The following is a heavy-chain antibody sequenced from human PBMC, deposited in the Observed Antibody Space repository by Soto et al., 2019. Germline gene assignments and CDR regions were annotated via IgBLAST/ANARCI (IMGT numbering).Heavy chain of an antibody. D-gene: IGHD3-9*01. CDR3: ARAKNYDILTGYHSYFDY. Sequence: SETLSLTCAVSGGYISSGGYSWSWIRQPPGKGLEWIGYIYHSGSTYYNPSLKSRVTISVDRSKNQFSLKLSSVTAADTAVYYCARAKNYDILTGYHSYFDYWGQGTLVTVSS. CDR2: IYHSGST. CDR1: GGYISSGGYS. J-gene: IGHJ4*02. V-gene: IGHV4-30-2*01.